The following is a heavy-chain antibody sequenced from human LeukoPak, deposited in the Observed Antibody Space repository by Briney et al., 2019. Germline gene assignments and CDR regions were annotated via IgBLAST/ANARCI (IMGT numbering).Heavy chain of an antibody. CDR3: AKGLGALDL. D-gene: IGHD4/OR15-4a*01. CDR1: GFTLNTYA. Sequence: GGSLRLSCAASGFTLNTYAMTWVRQGPGKGLEWVSAISGNGANKFYADSVKGRFPIPREKSKNTLYLQMNSLRVGDTALYYCAKGLGALDLWGQGTLVTVSS. CDR2: ISGNGANK. J-gene: IGHJ5*02. V-gene: IGHV3-23*01.